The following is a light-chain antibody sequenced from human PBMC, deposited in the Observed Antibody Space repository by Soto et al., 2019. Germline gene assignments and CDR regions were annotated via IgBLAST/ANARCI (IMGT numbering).Light chain of an antibody. CDR3: QQYNSFST. Sequence: DIQMTQSPSTLSASVGDRVTITCRASQSITDSLAWYQQKPGKAPNLLIYKASTLETGVPSRFSGSGSGTDFTLTISRLQPDDFATYYCQQYNSFSTFGLGTTVEIK. CDR1: QSITDS. CDR2: KAS. V-gene: IGKV1-5*03. J-gene: IGKJ1*01.